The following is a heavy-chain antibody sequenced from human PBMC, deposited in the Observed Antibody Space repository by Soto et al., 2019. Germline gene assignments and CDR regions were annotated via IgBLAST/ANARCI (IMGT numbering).Heavy chain of an antibody. CDR3: ARDLGSTNYYFDY. V-gene: IGHV3-33*01. CDR2: IWYDGSKT. CDR1: GFAFSSYG. J-gene: IGHJ4*02. D-gene: IGHD5-12*01. Sequence: GGSLRLSCAASGFAFSSYGFHWVRQAPGKGLEWVAVIWYDGSKTYYVESVKGRFTISRDNSKNTLYLQMNSLRAEDTAVYCCARDLGSTNYYFDYWGLGTLVTVSS.